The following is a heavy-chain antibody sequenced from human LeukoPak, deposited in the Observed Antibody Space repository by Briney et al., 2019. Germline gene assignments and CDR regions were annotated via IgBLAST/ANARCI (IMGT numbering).Heavy chain of an antibody. Sequence: GGSLRLSCAASGFTFSSNYMSWVRQAPGKGLEWVSAIYSSGDTYYSDSVKGRFTISRDNSKNTLYLQMNSLRAEDTAVYYCARGARRICSSTSCPFDRWGQGTLVTVSS. V-gene: IGHV3-53*01. CDR1: GFTFSSNY. D-gene: IGHD2-2*01. CDR2: IYSSGDT. CDR3: ARGARRICSSTSCPFDR. J-gene: IGHJ5*02.